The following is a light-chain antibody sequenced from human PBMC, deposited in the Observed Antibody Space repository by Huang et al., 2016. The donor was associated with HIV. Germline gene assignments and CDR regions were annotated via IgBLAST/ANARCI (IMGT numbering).Light chain of an antibody. Sequence: EIVLTQSPGTPSLSPGERATLSCRASQSVSSNYLAWYQQKPGQAPRLRIYGASSRATGIPDRFSGSGSGTDFTLIINRLEPEDFAVYYCQQYGDSPPYTFGQGTKLEIK. CDR2: GAS. V-gene: IGKV3-20*01. J-gene: IGKJ2*01. CDR1: QSVSSNY. CDR3: QQYGDSPPYT.